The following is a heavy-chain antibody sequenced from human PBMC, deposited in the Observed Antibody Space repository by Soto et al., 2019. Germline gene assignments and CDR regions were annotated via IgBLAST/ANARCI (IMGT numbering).Heavy chain of an antibody. Sequence: GLLLRHSRAASGFTFSSYSVNCVRQAPGKGLEWVSYISSSSSTIYYADSVKGRFTISRDNAKNSLYLQMNSLRAEDTAVYYCAKTFTVTTTWGQGTLVTVSS. CDR1: GFTFSSYS. J-gene: IGHJ5*02. CDR2: ISSSSSTI. CDR3: AKTFTVTTT. D-gene: IGHD4-4*01. V-gene: IGHV3-48*01.